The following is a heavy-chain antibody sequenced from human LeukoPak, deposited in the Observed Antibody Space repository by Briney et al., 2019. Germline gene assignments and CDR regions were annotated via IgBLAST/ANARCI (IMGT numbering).Heavy chain of an antibody. Sequence: GRSLKLSCAASGFTFDDYAMHWVRQAPGKGLEWVSGISWNSGSIGYADSVKGRFTTSRDNAKNSLYLQMNSLRAEDMALYYCAKEIGGIAVAGNDYWGQGTLVTVSS. CDR3: AKEIGGIAVAGNDY. CDR1: GFTFDDYA. D-gene: IGHD6-19*01. V-gene: IGHV3-9*03. CDR2: ISWNSGSI. J-gene: IGHJ4*02.